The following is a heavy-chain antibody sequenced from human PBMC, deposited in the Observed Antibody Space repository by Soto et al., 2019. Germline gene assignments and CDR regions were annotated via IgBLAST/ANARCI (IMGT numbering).Heavy chain of an antibody. D-gene: IGHD5-18*01. CDR1: GYTFYSHS. J-gene: IGHJ6*02. V-gene: IGHV1-18*01. CDR3: AMCIQGDYDYGMDV. Sequence: QAQLVQSGAEVKKPGASVKVSCKASGYTFYSHSISWVRQAPGQGLEWMGRINADYGNTQYAQKFRGRVTMTTDTSTTTVYMELTNLRSDGTAVYYCAMCIQGDYDYGMDVWGQGTTVTVSS. CDR2: INADYGNT.